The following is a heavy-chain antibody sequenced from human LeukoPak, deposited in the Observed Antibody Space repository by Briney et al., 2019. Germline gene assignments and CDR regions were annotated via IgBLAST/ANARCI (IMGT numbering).Heavy chain of an antibody. Sequence: PGGSLRLSCAASGLTFSSYAMSWVRQAPGKGLEWVSTNSASGGGTYYADSVKGRFTISRDNSKNTLYLQMNSLRAEDTAVYYCAKGGGGNCFDFWGQGTLVTVSS. D-gene: IGHD2-15*01. CDR2: NSASGGGT. J-gene: IGHJ4*02. CDR3: AKGGGGNCFDF. V-gene: IGHV3-23*01. CDR1: GLTFSSYA.